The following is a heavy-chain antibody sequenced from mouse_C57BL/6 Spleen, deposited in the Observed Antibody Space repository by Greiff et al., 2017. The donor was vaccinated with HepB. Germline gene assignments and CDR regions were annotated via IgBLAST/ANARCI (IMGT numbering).Heavy chain of an antibody. Sequence: QVQLQQPGAELVRPGSSVELSCKASGYTFTSYWMHWVKQRPIQGLEWIGNIHPSDSETHYNQKFKDKATLTVDKSSSTAYMQLSSLTSEDSAGYYWAGLLRGFAYWGQGTLVTVSA. D-gene: IGHD1-1*01. CDR3: AGLLRGFAY. V-gene: IGHV1-52*01. J-gene: IGHJ3*01. CDR1: GYTFTSYW. CDR2: IHPSDSET.